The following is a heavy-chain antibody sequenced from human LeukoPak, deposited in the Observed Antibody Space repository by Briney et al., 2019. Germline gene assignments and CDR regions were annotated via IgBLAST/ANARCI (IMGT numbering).Heavy chain of an antibody. CDR2: ISYSGTT. CDR3: ARGVY. Sequence: PSGTLSLTCAVSGGPISSGGDYWSWIRQHPGKGLEWIGYISYSGTTYYNPSLKSRITISLDTSKNQFSLELSSVTAADTAVYYCARGVYWGQGTLVTVSS. CDR1: GGPISSGGDY. D-gene: IGHD3-16*01. V-gene: IGHV4-31*11. J-gene: IGHJ4*02.